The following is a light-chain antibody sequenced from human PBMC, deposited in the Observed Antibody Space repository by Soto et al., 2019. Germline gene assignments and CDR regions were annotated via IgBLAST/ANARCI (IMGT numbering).Light chain of an antibody. CDR2: EVS. V-gene: IGLV2-8*01. J-gene: IGLJ2*01. CDR3: ASYTGSDTLV. CDR1: SRDVDGYNY. Sequence: QSALTQPPSASGSPGQTVTISCTGTSRDVDGYNYVSWYQQHPGKAPKLMIYEVSKRPSGVPDRLSGSKSGNTASLTVSWLQVEDEADYYCASYTGSDTLVFGGGTKVTVL.